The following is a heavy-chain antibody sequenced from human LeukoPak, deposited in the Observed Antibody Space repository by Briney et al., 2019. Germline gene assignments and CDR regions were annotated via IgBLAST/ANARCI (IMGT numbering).Heavy chain of an antibody. CDR3: AKDRGLVAVAGTFDY. J-gene: IGHJ4*02. Sequence: GGSLRLSCAASGFTFSSYGMHWVRQAPGKGLEWVAFIRYDGSNKYYAASVKGRFTISRDNSKNTLYLQMNSLRAEDTAVYYCAKDRGLVAVAGTFDYWGQGTLVTVSS. CDR2: IRYDGSNK. V-gene: IGHV3-30*02. CDR1: GFTFSSYG. D-gene: IGHD6-19*01.